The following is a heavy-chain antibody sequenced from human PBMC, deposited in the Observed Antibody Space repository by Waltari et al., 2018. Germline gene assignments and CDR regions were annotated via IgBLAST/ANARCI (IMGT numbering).Heavy chain of an antibody. CDR2: IIWNSGTI. CDR3: AKVTAFGSGSYDF. CDR1: GFAFDDYA. J-gene: IGHJ4*02. D-gene: IGHD3-10*01. Sequence: EVQLVESGGGLVQPGRSLRLSCAASGFAFDDYAMHWVRQTPGKGLEGVAGIIWNSGTIVYADSVKGRFTISRDNAKNSLYLQMNSLRVEDTALYYCAKVTAFGSGSYDFWGQGTLVTVSS. V-gene: IGHV3-9*01.